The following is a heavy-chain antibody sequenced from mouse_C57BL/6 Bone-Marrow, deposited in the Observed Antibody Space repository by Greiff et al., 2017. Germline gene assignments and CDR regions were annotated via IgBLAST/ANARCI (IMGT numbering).Heavy chain of an antibody. D-gene: IGHD4-1*01. Sequence: QVQLQQPGAELVKPGASVKLSCKASGYTFTSYWMHWVKQRPGRGLEWIGRIDPKSGGTKYNEKFKGKATLTVDKPSSTAHMQLSSLTSEDSAVYDCARWDWEGGSYFDYWGQGTTLTVSS. CDR2: IDPKSGGT. J-gene: IGHJ2*01. V-gene: IGHV1-72*01. CDR1: GYTFTSYW. CDR3: ARWDWEGGSYFDY.